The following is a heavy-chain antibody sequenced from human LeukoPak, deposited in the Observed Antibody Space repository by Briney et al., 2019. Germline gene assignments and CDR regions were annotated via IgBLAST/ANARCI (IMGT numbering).Heavy chain of an antibody. V-gene: IGHV3-23*01. CDR3: MKIGRAFHWHWFDE. D-gene: IGHD1-1*01. CDR2: INSRET. J-gene: IGHJ5*02. CDR1: GFTFSDFG. Sequence: PGGSLRLSCAASGFTFSDFGMGWVRQAPGKGLEWVSGINSRETFYADSVKGRFTISRDNSRNKLNLQMNTLRADDTALYYCMKIGRAFHWHWFDEWGQGTLVTVSS.